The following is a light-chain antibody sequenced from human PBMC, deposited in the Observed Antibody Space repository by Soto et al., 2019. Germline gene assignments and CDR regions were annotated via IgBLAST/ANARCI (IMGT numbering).Light chain of an antibody. CDR1: SSNIGSNT. V-gene: IGLV1-44*01. J-gene: IGLJ2*01. CDR2: SNN. CDR3: ATWDASLDGMV. Sequence: QLVLTQPPSASGTPGQRVTISCSGSSSNIGSNTVNWYHQLPGTAPKLLIYSNNQRPSGVPDRVSGSKSGTSASLTISGLQSEDEADYYCATWDASLDGMVFGGGTKLTVL.